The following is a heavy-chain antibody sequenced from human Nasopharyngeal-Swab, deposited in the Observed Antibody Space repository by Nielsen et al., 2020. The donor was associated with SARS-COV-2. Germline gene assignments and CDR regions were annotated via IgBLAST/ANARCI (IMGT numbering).Heavy chain of an antibody. CDR3: AKDRHSSSWYKSSPVVDY. D-gene: IGHD6-13*01. V-gene: IGHV3-30*02. Sequence: GESLKISCAASGFTFSSYGMHWVRQAPGKGLEWVAVIWYDGSNKYYADSVKGRFTISRDNSKNTLYLQMNSLRAEDTAVYYCAKDRHSSSWYKSSPVVDYWGQGTLVTVSS. CDR1: GFTFSSYG. CDR2: IWYDGSNK. J-gene: IGHJ4*02.